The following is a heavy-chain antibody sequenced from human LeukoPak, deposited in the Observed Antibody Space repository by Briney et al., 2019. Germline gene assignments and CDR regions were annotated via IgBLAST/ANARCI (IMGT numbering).Heavy chain of an antibody. Sequence: GGPLRLSCAASGFTFSNYGMHWVRQAPGKGLEWVAVISYDGNTKYYADSVKGRFTFPRDNSRNTLYLQMNSLRAEDTAIFYCAKEGSSGFIDSWGQGTLVTVSS. D-gene: IGHD6-19*01. CDR1: GFTFSNYG. J-gene: IGHJ4*02. CDR3: AKEGSSGFIDS. V-gene: IGHV3-30*18. CDR2: ISYDGNTK.